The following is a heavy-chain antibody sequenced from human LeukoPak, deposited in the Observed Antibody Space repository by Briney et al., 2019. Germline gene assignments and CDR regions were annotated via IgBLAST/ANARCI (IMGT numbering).Heavy chain of an antibody. V-gene: IGHV3-30*04. J-gene: IGHJ4*02. CDR3: ARGHARGYDFPIDY. D-gene: IGHD5-12*01. CDR1: GFTFSIYA. CDR2: ISNDGSNK. Sequence: GGSLRLSCAASGFTFSIYAMHWVRQAPGKGLEWVAVISNDGSNKYYADSVKGRFTISRDNSKNTLYLQMNSLRAEDTAVYYCARGHARGYDFPIDYWGQGTLVTVSS.